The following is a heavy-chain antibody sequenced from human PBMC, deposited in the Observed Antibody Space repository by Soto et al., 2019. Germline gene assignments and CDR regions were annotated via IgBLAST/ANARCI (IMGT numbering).Heavy chain of an antibody. CDR3: AQIRPGQLVTAEYFQR. CDR2: ISASGGNT. V-gene: IGHV3-23*01. D-gene: IGHD6-13*01. Sequence: EVQLLESGGGLVQPGGSLTLSCAASGFTFRNYAMSWVRQAPGKGLEWVSAISASGGNTYYADSVEGRFTISRDNSKSTLYLQMNSLRAEDTAVYYCAQIRPGQLVTAEYFQRWGQGTLVTVSS. J-gene: IGHJ1*01. CDR1: GFTFRNYA.